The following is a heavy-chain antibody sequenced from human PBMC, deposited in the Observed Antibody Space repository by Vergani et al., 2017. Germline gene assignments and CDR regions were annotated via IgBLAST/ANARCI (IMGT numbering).Heavy chain of an antibody. V-gene: IGHV3-23*04. CDR3: ATQTTVVTNFDY. Sequence: VQLVESGGGVVQPGRSLRLSCAASGFTFSSYGMHWVRQAPGKGLEWVSAISGSGGSTYYADSVKGRFTISRDNSKNTLYLQMNSLRAEDTAVYYCATQTTVVTNFDYWGQGTLVTVSS. J-gene: IGHJ4*02. D-gene: IGHD4-23*01. CDR1: GFTFSSYG. CDR2: ISGSGGST.